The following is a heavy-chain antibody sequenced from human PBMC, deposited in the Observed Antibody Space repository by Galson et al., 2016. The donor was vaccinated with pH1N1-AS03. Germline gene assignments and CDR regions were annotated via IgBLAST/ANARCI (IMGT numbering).Heavy chain of an antibody. Sequence: SVKVSCKASGYTFSRYYTHWMRQAPGQGPEWMGVIDPSIGSTTYAQKFQGGVNMTRDTATTTAYMELRSLRSDDTAVYYCATYGSGSRGGFDYWGQGALITVSS. V-gene: IGHV1-46*01. D-gene: IGHD3-10*01. CDR3: ATYGSGSRGGFDY. CDR2: IDPSIGST. CDR1: GYTFSRYY. J-gene: IGHJ4*02.